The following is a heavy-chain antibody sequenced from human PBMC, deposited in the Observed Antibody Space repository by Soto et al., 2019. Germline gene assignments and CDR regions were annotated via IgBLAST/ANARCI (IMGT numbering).Heavy chain of an antibody. CDR2: VSGGSGAT. CDR1: GFSISVYG. CDR3: VRWNGYGDH. D-gene: IGHD1-1*01. Sequence: EVQLLESGGGLVQPGGSLRLSCAASGFSISVYGVTWVRQAPGKGLEWVSGVSGGSGATHYRDSVKGRFSITTDNSANTAYLQMNSLRVEDTAVYYCVRWNGYGDHWGKGTRVTVS. J-gene: IGHJ4*02. V-gene: IGHV3-23*01.